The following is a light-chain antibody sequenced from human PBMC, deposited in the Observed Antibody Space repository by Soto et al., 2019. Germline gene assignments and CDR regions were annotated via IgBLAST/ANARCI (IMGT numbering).Light chain of an antibody. CDR1: QSVGNDY. V-gene: IGKV3-20*01. CDR3: QQCATSSLT. J-gene: IGKJ4*01. Sequence: EIVLTQSPGTLSLSPGERATLSCRASQSVGNDYLAWFQQRPGQAPRLLIDDASRRATGIPDRFSGSGSGTDFTLTISRLEPEDFAVYYCQQCATSSLTFGGGTRVEIK. CDR2: DAS.